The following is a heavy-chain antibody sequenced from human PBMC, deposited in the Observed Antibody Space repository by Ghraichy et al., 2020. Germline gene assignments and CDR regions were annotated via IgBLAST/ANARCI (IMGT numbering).Heavy chain of an antibody. CDR3: AEDSGSPFSSEAFDI. CDR2: IYTSGST. Sequence: SETLSLTCTVSGGSISSYYWSWIRQPAGKGLEWIGRIYTSGSTNYNPSLKSRVTMSVDTSKNQFSLKLSSVTAADTAVYYCAEDSGSPFSSEAFDIWGQGTMVTVSS. CDR1: GGSISSYY. V-gene: IGHV4-4*07. D-gene: IGHD3-3*02. J-gene: IGHJ3*02.